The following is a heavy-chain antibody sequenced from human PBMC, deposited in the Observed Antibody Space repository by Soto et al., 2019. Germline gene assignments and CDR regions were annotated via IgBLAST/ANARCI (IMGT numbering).Heavy chain of an antibody. D-gene: IGHD6-13*01. CDR2: IYYSGST. CDR1: GGSISSYY. J-gene: IGHJ5*02. CDR3: ARAKGSIAAAGTIWFDP. Sequence: PSETLSLTCTVSGGSISSYYWSWIRQPPGKGLEWIGYIYYSGSTNYNPSLKSRVTISVDTSKNQFSLKLSSVTAADTAVYYCARAKGSIAAAGTIWFDPWGQGTLVTVSS. V-gene: IGHV4-59*01.